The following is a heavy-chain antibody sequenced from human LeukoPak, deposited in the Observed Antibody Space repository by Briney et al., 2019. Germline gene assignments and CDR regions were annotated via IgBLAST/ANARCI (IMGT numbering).Heavy chain of an antibody. V-gene: IGHV4-30-2*01. D-gene: IGHD3-16*01. CDR1: GGSISSGGYS. J-gene: IGHJ5*02. CDR2: IYHSGST. CDR3: ARYVNWFDP. Sequence: PSETLSLTCAVSGGSISSGGYSWSWIRQPPGKGLEWIGYIYHSGSTYYNPSLKSRVTISVDRSKNQFSLKPSSVTAADTAVYYCARYVNWFDPWGQGTLVTVSS.